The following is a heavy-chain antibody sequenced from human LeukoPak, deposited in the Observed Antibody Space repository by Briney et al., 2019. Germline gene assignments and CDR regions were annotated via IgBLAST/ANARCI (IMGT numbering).Heavy chain of an antibody. CDR2: MNPNSGNA. J-gene: IGHJ4*02. CDR3: VFGVRSSGYYLGY. D-gene: IGHD3-22*01. CDR1: RYSFTSYD. V-gene: IGHV1-8*01. Sequence: ASVKVSCKTSRYSFTSYDFNWVRQATGQGLEWMGWMNPNSGNAGYAQKFQGRVTVTRNTSISTAYMELSSLRSEDTAVYYCVFGVRSSGYYLGYWGQGTLVTVSS.